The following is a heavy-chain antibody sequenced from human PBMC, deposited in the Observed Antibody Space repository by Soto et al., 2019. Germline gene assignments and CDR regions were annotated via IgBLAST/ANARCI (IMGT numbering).Heavy chain of an antibody. J-gene: IGHJ5*02. D-gene: IGHD6-19*01. V-gene: IGHV3-73*01. CDR2: IRSKANSYAT. Sequence: GGSLRLSCAASGFTFSCSAMHWVRQASGKGLEWVGRIRSKANSYATAYAASVKGRFTISRDDSKNTAYLQMNSLKTEDTAVYYCTSIAVAGTCPWGQGTLVTVSS. CDR3: TSIAVAGTCP. CDR1: GFTFSCSA.